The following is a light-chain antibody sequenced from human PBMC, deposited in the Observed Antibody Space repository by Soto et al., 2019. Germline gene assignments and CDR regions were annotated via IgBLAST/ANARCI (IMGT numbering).Light chain of an antibody. J-gene: IGLJ1*01. Sequence: QSALTQPASVSGSPGQSITISCTGTSSDVGSYNLVSWYQQHPGKAPKVIIYEGRKRPSGVSNRFSGSKSGNTASLTISGLQPEDEADYYCCSFAGSTPVVFGTGTKVTVL. CDR2: EGR. V-gene: IGLV2-23*01. CDR1: SSDVGSYNL. CDR3: CSFAGSTPVV.